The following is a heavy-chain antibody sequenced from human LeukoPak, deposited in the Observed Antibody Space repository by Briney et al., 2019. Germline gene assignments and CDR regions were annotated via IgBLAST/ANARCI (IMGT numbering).Heavy chain of an antibody. Sequence: ASVKVSCKASGYTFTGYYIHWVRQAPGQGLEWMGWINPNTGVTNYAQKFQGWVTMTRDTSISTAYVELSRLRSDDTAVYYCARTPSYSSGWFFDYWGQGTLVTGSS. J-gene: IGHJ4*02. CDR2: INPNTGVT. D-gene: IGHD6-19*01. CDR3: ARTPSYSSGWFFDY. CDR1: GYTFTGYY. V-gene: IGHV1-2*04.